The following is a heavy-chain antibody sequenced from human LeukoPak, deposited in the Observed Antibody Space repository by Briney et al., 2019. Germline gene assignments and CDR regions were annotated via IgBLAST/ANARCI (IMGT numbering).Heavy chain of an antibody. V-gene: IGHV3-74*01. J-gene: IGHJ3*02. CDR2: INSDGSST. CDR1: GFTFSSYW. CDR3: ASPGRTDAFDI. Sequence: PGGSLRLSCAASGFTFSSYWMHWVRQAPGKGLVWVSRINSDGSSTSYPDSVKGRFTISRDNAKNTLYLQMNSLRAEDTAVYYCASPGRTDAFDIWGQGTMVTVSS.